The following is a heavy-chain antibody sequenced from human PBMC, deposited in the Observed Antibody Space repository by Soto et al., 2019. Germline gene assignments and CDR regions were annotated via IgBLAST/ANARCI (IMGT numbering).Heavy chain of an antibody. Sequence: ASVKVSCKVSGGSFHSSAINWLRQAPGQGLEWMGGITPISDSANYAQNFQGRVTIAADVYTTTAYMEVNSLTSEDTAVFYCARAPNSNHQLTRYWGQGTLVTVSS. CDR2: ITPISDSA. CDR1: GGSFHSSA. D-gene: IGHD2-2*01. J-gene: IGHJ4*02. CDR3: ARAPNSNHQLTRY. V-gene: IGHV1-69*13.